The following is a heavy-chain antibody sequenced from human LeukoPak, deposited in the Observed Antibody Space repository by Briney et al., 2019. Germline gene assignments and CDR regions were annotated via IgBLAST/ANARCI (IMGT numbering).Heavy chain of an antibody. D-gene: IGHD5-18*01. CDR2: INHSGST. J-gene: IGHJ6*03. CDR3: ARQGAPTAMVDNYYMDV. Sequence: SETLSLTCTISGDSISSSSYYWSWIRQPPGKGLEWIGEINHSGSTNYNPSLKSRVTISVDTSKNQFSLKLSSVTAADTAVYYCARQGAPTAMVDNYYMDVWGKGTTVTVSS. CDR1: GDSISSSSYY. V-gene: IGHV4-39*01.